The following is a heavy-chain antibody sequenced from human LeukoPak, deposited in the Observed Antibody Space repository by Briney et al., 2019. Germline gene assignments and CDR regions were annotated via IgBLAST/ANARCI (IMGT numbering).Heavy chain of an antibody. V-gene: IGHV3-30*15. CDR1: GFTFSSYA. CDR2: ISYDGSKK. CDR3: ARAEFYFDSSGYYPFDL. Sequence: GRSLRLSCAASGFTFSSYAAHWVRQAPGKGLEWVAAISYDGSKKYYADSVNGRFTITRDNSKNTLDLQVSSPRVEDTAMYYCARAEFYFDSSGYYPFDLWGQGTLVTVSS. D-gene: IGHD3-22*01. J-gene: IGHJ4*02.